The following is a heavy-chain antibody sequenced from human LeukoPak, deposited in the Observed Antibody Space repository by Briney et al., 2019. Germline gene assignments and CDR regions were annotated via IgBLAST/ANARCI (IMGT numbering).Heavy chain of an antibody. CDR1: GFPFSSNY. Sequence: GALGLSFAASGFPFSSNYMSWGRQAPGKGLEGGSLIYSGGGTNYADSVKGRFTVSRDNSKNTLYLQMNSLRAEDTAIYYCARDGGSGVPAGDYYYYGMDVWGQGTTVTVSS. V-gene: IGHV3-53*01. CDR3: ARDGGSGVPAGDYYYYGMDV. J-gene: IGHJ6*02. D-gene: IGHD2-2*01. CDR2: IYSGGGT.